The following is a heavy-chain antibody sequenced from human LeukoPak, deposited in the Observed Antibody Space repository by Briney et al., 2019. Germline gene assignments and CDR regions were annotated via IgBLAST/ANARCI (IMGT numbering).Heavy chain of an antibody. J-gene: IGHJ6*02. CDR1: GGSISSGDYY. CDR2: IYYSGSN. CDR3: ARVRGAYYGSGPYYYYGMDV. Sequence: PSQTLSLTCTVSGGSISSGDYYWSWIRQPPGKGLEWIGYIYYSGSNYYNPSLMSRVTISVDTSKNQFSLKLSSVTAADTPVYYCARVRGAYYGSGPYYYYGMDVWGQGTTVTVSS. V-gene: IGHV4-30-4*01. D-gene: IGHD3-10*01.